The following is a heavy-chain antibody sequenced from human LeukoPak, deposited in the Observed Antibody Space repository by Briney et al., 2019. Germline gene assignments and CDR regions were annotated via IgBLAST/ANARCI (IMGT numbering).Heavy chain of an antibody. Sequence: SETLSLTCTASGGSINNYYWTWIRQPPGKGLEWIGHISYSGSTNYSPSLKSRLTISVDTSKSKFSLKLRSVTAADTAVYFCARALYTSSWEYFHHWGQGTLVTVSS. CDR3: ARALYTSSWEYFHH. CDR1: GGSINNYY. CDR2: ISYSGST. J-gene: IGHJ1*01. V-gene: IGHV4-59*08. D-gene: IGHD6-13*01.